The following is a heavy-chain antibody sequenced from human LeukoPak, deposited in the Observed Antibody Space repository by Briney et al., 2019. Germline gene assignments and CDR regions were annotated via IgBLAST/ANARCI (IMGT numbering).Heavy chain of an antibody. CDR1: GYTFTNYV. J-gene: IGHJ4*02. CDR3: ARAELGDLRFDY. D-gene: IGHD1-14*01. Sequence: GASVKVSCKASGYTFTNYVISWVRKAPGQGLEWMGWISAYNGNTNYAQKLQGRVTMTTDTSTNTAYMELRSLRSEDTAVYYCARAELGDLRFDYWGQGTLVTVSS. CDR2: ISAYNGNT. V-gene: IGHV1-18*01.